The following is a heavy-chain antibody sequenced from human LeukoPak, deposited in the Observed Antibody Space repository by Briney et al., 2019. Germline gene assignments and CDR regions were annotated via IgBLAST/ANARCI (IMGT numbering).Heavy chain of an antibody. CDR3: ARHPSGSYRKYFDY. CDR2: IYYSGST. Sequence: GSLRLSCAASGFTFSSYWMSWVRQPPGKGLDWIGSIYYSGSTYYNESLKSRVTISVDTSKNQFSLRLSSVTAADTAVYYCARHPSGSYRKYFDYWGQGTLVTVSS. D-gene: IGHD1-26*01. J-gene: IGHJ4*02. CDR1: GFTFSSYW. V-gene: IGHV4-39*01.